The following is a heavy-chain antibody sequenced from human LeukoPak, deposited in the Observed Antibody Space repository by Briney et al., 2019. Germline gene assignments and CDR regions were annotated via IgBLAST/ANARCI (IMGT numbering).Heavy chain of an antibody. V-gene: IGHV3-30*04. D-gene: IGHD5-18*01. CDR2: ISNDGSNK. Sequence: PGGSLRLSCAASGFTFSSHAFHWVRQAPGKGLEWVAAISNDGSNKYYVDSAKGRFTISRDNSKNTLYVQLNSLKGEDTAVYHCARESSGYSYGSSFDYWGQGTLVTVSS. CDR1: GFTFSSHA. CDR3: ARESSGYSYGSSFDY. J-gene: IGHJ4*02.